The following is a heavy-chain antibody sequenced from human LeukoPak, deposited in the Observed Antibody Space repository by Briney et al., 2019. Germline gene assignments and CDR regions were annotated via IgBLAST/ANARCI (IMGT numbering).Heavy chain of an antibody. J-gene: IGHJ4*01. D-gene: IGHD6-6*01. V-gene: IGHV3-30*02. Sequence: GGSLRLSCAASGFTFSSYGMHWVRQAPGKGLEWVAFIRYDGSNKYYADSVKGRFTISRDNSKNTLYLQMNSLRAEDTAVYYCAKDRITAPSSIASDYWGQGTLVTVSS. CDR3: AKDRITAPSSIASDY. CDR1: GFTFSSYG. CDR2: IRYDGSNK.